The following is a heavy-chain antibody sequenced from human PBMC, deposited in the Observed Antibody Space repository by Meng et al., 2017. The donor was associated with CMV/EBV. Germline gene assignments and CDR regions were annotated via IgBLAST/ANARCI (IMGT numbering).Heavy chain of an antibody. V-gene: IGHV1-69*02. D-gene: IGHD3-3*01. CDR3: ARASGLWSGYYAVEYYYYGMDV. J-gene: IGHJ6*02. Sequence: SVKVSCKASGGTFSSYTISWVQQAPGQGLEWMGRIIPILGIANYAQKFQGRVTITADKSTSTAYMELSSLRSEDTAVYYCARASGLWSGYYAVEYYYYGMDVWGQGTTVTVSS. CDR2: IIPILGIA. CDR1: GGTFSSYT.